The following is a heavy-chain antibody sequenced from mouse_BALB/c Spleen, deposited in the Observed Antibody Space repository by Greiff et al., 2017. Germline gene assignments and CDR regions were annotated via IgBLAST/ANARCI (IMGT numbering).Heavy chain of an antibody. D-gene: IGHD2-12*01. V-gene: IGHV5-17*02. Sequence: EVMLVESGGGLVKPGGSRKLSCAASGFTFSSSGMHWVRQAPEKGLEWVAYISSGSSTIYYAETVKGRFTISRDNPKNTPFLQMTSLRSEDTAMYYCARGRRGYYAMDYWGQGTSVTVSS. CDR2: ISSGSSTI. CDR3: ARGRRGYYAMDY. CDR1: GFTFSSSG. J-gene: IGHJ4*01.